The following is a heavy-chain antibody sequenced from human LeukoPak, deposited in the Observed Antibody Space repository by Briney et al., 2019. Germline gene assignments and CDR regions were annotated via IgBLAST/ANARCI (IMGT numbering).Heavy chain of an antibody. CDR3: ASMSGYYPSYYFDY. J-gene: IGHJ4*02. Sequence: ASVKVSCKASGYTFISYGITWVRQAPGQGLEWLGWISAYNGNIDYAQKLQGRVTLTTDASTSTAYMEVRSLRSDDTAVYYCASMSGYYPSYYFDYWGQGTLVTVSS. D-gene: IGHD3-3*01. V-gene: IGHV1-18*01. CDR2: ISAYNGNI. CDR1: GYTFISYG.